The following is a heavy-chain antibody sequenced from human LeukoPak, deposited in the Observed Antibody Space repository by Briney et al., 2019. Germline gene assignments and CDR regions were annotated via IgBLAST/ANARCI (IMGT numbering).Heavy chain of an antibody. J-gene: IGHJ6*03. CDR2: ISSSSSTI. D-gene: IGHD6-13*01. CDR1: GFTFSSYS. Sequence: PGGSLRLSCAASGFTFSSYSMNWVRQAPGKGLEWVSYISSSSSTIYYADSVKGRFTISRGNAKNSLNLQMNSLRAEDMAVYYCARDGAAAGNYNYYYYMDVWGKGTTVTGSS. V-gene: IGHV3-48*01. CDR3: ARDGAAAGNYNYYYYMDV.